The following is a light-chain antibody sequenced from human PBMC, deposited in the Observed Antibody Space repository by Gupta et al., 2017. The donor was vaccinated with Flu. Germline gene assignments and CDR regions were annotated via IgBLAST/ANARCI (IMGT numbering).Light chain of an antibody. Sequence: SYELTQPLSVSVALGQTATSTCEGSNFGSQNVNWYQQRPGQAPVVVIYRDDTRPAGIPERVSGSVSGNTATLTISGVQDGDEADYFCQVWASGKVVFGGGTRLTVL. CDR3: QVWASGKVV. J-gene: IGLJ2*01. CDR2: RDD. V-gene: IGLV3-9*01. CDR1: NFGSQN.